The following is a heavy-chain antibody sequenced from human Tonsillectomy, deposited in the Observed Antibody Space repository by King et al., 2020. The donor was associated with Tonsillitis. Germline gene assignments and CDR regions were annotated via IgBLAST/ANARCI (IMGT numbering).Heavy chain of an antibody. V-gene: IGHV3-33*01. D-gene: IGHD1-26*01. CDR1: GFTFSNYA. J-gene: IGHJ4*02. Sequence: VQLVESGGGVVQPGTSLRLSCAVSGFTFSNYAMHWVRQAPGKGLEWVAIVWSYGTNKYYADSVKGRFTISRDNSKNTLYLQMNSLRAEDTAVYYCARDEGAVGGTFFDYWGLGTLVTVSS. CDR2: VWSYGTNK. CDR3: ARDEGAVGGTFFDY.